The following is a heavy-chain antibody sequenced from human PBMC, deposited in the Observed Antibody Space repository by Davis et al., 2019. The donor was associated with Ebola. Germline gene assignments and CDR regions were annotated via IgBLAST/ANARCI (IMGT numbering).Heavy chain of an antibody. J-gene: IGHJ4*02. CDR3: TRGENDGSGNYVGDY. CDR2: IIPIFGTA. D-gene: IGHD3-10*01. CDR1: GYTFTSYY. Sequence: ASVKVSCKASGYTFTSYYMHWVRQAPGQGLEWMGGIIPIFGTANYAQKFQGRVTMTRDTAANTIYMELNSLRFEDTAVYYCTRGENDGSGNYVGDYWGQGTLVTVSS. V-gene: IGHV1-46*01.